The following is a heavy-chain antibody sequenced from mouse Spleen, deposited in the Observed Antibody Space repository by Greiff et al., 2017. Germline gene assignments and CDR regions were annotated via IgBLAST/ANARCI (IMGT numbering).Heavy chain of an antibody. J-gene: IGHJ3*01. CDR3: ARHDDGGFAY. D-gene: IGHD2-12*01. CDR2: ISSGGSYT. CDR1: GFTFSSYG. V-gene: IGHV5-6*01. Sequence: EVHLVESGGDLVKPGGSLKLSCAASGFTFSSYGMSWVRQTPDKRLEWVATISSGGSYTYYPDSVKGRFTISRDNAKNTLYLQMSSLKSEDTAMYYCARHDDGGFAYWGQGTLVTVSA.